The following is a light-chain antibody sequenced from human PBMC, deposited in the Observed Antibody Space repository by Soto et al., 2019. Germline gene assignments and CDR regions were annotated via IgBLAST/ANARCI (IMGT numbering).Light chain of an antibody. V-gene: IGKV1-5*03. CDR3: QQYNSYPYT. J-gene: IGKJ2*01. Sequence: DIQMTQSPSTLSASVGDRVTITCRASQSISSWLAWYQQKPGKAPKLLIYKASSLESGVPSRFSGSGSGTEFTLTISSLQPDDYATYYCQQYNSYPYTFGQGTKLEIK. CDR2: KAS. CDR1: QSISSW.